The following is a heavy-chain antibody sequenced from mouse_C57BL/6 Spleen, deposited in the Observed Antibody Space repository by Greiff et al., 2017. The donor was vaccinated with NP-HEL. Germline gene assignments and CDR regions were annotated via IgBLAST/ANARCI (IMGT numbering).Heavy chain of an antibody. CDR2: IRNKANNHAT. Sequence: EVKLVESGGGLVQPGGSMKLSCTASGFTFSDAWMDWVRQSPEKGLEWVAEIRNKANNHATYYAESVKGRFTISRDDSKSSVYLQMNSLRAEDTGIYYCTRQNNWDVWDYWGQGTTLTVSS. J-gene: IGHJ2*01. CDR1: GFTFSDAW. V-gene: IGHV6-6*01. CDR3: TRQNNWDVWDY. D-gene: IGHD4-1*01.